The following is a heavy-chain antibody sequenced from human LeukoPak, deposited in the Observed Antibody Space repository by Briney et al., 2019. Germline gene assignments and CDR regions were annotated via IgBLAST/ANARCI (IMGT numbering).Heavy chain of an antibody. CDR1: GFTFSNAY. Sequence: PGGSLRLSCAASGFTFSNAYMNWVRQAPGKGLVWVSRMNSDGSSTSYADSVKGRFTISRDNAKNTLYLQMNSLRAEDTAVYYCARALAVAGTGGFDPWGQGTLVTVSS. CDR3: ARALAVAGTGGFDP. D-gene: IGHD6-19*01. CDR2: MNSDGSST. V-gene: IGHV3-74*01. J-gene: IGHJ5*02.